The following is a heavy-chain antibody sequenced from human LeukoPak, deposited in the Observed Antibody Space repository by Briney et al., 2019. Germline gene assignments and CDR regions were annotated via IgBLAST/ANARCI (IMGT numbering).Heavy chain of an antibody. CDR2: ISGSGGST. D-gene: IGHD6-13*01. V-gene: IGHV3-23*01. Sequence: GGSLRLSCAASGFTFSSYAMSWVRQAPGKGLEWVSAISGSGGSTYYADSVEGRFTISRDNSKNTLYLQMNSLRAEDTAVYYCARGLTHLPTSWYSSSPYAAFDYWGQGTLVTVSS. CDR3: ARGLTHLPTSWYSSSPYAAFDY. J-gene: IGHJ4*02. CDR1: GFTFSSYA.